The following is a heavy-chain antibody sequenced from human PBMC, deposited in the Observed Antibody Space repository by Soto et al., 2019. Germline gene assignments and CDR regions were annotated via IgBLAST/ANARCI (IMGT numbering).Heavy chain of an antibody. J-gene: IGHJ6*02. CDR2: IIPIFGTA. V-gene: IGHV1-69*13. CDR1: GGTFSSYA. Sequence: SVKVSCKASGGTFSSYAISWVRQAPGQGLEWMGGIIPIFGTANYAQKFQGRVTITADESTSTAYMELSSLRSEDTAVYYCARGSDYCTNGVCYSSYYYYSGTDVWGQGTTVTVSS. CDR3: ARGSDYCTNGVCYSSYYYYSGTDV. D-gene: IGHD2-8*01.